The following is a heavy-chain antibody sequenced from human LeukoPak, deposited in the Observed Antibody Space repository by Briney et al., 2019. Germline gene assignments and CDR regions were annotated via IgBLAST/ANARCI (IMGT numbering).Heavy chain of an antibody. CDR2: INPNSDYT. D-gene: IGHD5-18*01. V-gene: IGHV1-2*02. CDR3: ARGSYGYHGWLDP. Sequence: ASVKVSCKASGYTFTDYYIHWVRQAPGQGLEWMGWINPNSDYTFYAQKFQGRVTLTRDTSISTAYMELSRLRSDDTAVYYCARGSYGYHGWLDPWGQGTLVTVSS. CDR1: GYTFTDYY. J-gene: IGHJ5*02.